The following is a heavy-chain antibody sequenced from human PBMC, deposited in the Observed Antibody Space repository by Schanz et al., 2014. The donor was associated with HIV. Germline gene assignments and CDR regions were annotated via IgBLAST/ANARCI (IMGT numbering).Heavy chain of an antibody. V-gene: IGHV3-30*18. CDR1: GFIFNDFA. D-gene: IGHD3-22*01. J-gene: IGHJ6*02. CDR2: IWVDGTSK. Sequence: VQLVESGGGLLQPGRSLRLSCAASGFIFNDFAMHWVRQAPGKGLEWVAVIWVDGTSKFYADSVKGRITISRDNSKNTLYLQMKSLRREDTAVYFCAKDRNYYDDKYLGKGNYYYYYGMDVWGQGTTVTVSS. CDR3: AKDRNYYDDKYLGKGNYYYYYGMDV.